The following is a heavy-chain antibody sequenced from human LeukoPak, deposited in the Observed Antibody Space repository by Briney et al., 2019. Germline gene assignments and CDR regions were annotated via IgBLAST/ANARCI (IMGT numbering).Heavy chain of an antibody. V-gene: IGHV4-38-2*02. CDR2: IYHSGST. CDR3: ARDLGYSSGWLPDPCFDY. Sequence: SETLSLTCTVSGYSISSGYYWGWIRQPPGKGLEWIGSIYHSGSTYYNPSLKSRVTISVDTSKNQFSLKLSSVTAADTAVYYCARDLGYSSGWLPDPCFDYWGQGTLVTVSS. J-gene: IGHJ4*02. CDR1: GYSISSGYY. D-gene: IGHD6-19*01.